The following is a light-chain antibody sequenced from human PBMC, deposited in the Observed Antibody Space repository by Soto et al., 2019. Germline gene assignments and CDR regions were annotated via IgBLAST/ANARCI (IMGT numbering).Light chain of an antibody. Sequence: EIVLIQSPGSLSLSPGEKASHSCRATHRVRNYYLAWYQQKPGQATRLSLNGASNRATGVPDRFIGSGSGRDFTLTISSLEPEGFALYYCQPRNCWSTTTFGPGTRLEIK. CDR1: HRVRNY. V-gene: IGKV3-11*02. CDR2: GAS. J-gene: IGKJ5*01. CDR3: QPRNCWSTTT.